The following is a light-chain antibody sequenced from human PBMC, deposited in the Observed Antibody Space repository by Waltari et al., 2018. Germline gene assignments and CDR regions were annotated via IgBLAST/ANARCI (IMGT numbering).Light chain of an antibody. J-gene: IGKJ2*01. V-gene: IGKV1-5*03. CDR2: SAS. CDR1: QNVGHS. Sequence: DIQMTQSPSTLSASVGDRVTITCRASQNVGHSLAWHQQKPGKAPKLLIYSASSLENEVPSRFSGSRSGTEFTLTISSLQPDDLATYYCQQYEGYSTFGQGTKVEIK. CDR3: QQYEGYST.